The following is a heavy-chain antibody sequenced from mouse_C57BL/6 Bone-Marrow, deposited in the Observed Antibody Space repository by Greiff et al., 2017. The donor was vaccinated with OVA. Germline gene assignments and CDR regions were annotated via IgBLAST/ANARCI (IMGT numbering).Heavy chain of an antibody. V-gene: IGHV14-4*01. CDR3: TTGTYYDYDGFAY. Sequence: EVQLQQSGAELVRPGASVKLSCTASGFNIKDDYMHWVKQRPEQGLEWIGWIDPENGDTEYASKFQGKATITADTSSNTAYLQLSSLTSEDTAVYYCTTGTYYDYDGFAYWGQGTLVTVSA. CDR2: IDPENGDT. D-gene: IGHD2-4*01. J-gene: IGHJ3*01. CDR1: GFNIKDDY.